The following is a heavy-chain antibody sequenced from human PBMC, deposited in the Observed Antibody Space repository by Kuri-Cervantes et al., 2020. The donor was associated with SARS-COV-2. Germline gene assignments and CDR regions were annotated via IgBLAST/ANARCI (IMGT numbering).Heavy chain of an antibody. CDR3: ARGVGREMLDRASFDY. CDR2: IIPIFGTA. CDR1: GGTFSSYA. Sequence: SVKVSCKASGGTFSSYAISWVRQAPGQGLEWIGGIIPIFGTANYAQKFQGRVTITTDESTSTAYMELSSLRSEDTAVYYCARGVGREMLDRASFDYWGQGTLVTVSS. J-gene: IGHJ4*02. V-gene: IGHV1-69*05. D-gene: IGHD5-24*01.